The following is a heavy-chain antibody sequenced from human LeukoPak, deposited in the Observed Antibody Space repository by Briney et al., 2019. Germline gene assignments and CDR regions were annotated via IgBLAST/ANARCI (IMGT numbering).Heavy chain of an antibody. J-gene: IGHJ4*02. CDR1: GFTFSSYR. CDR2: INSDGSRT. D-gene: IGHD5-18*01. V-gene: IGHV3-74*01. CDR3: ARGRGYTYGSLDY. Sequence: GGSLRLSCAPSGFTFSSYRMHWVRHAPEKGLVWVSRINSDGSRTTYADSVKGRFTISRDNAKNTLFLQMNSLRAEDTAVYYCARGRGYTYGSLDYWGQGTLVTVSS.